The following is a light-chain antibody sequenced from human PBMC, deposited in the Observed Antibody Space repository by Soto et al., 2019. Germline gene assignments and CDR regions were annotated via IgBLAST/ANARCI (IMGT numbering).Light chain of an antibody. CDR1: QGISSY. CDR3: QQRCNPFT. V-gene: IGKV1-9*01. J-gene: IGKJ3*01. Sequence: KHSAASLSAYEGARVTITCRASQGISSYLAWYQQKPGTAPKLLIYAASTLQSGVPSRLIDIGSGTEFTLPFSSLQPEDSAVCDWQQRCNPFTFAHGTMVDN. CDR2: AAS.